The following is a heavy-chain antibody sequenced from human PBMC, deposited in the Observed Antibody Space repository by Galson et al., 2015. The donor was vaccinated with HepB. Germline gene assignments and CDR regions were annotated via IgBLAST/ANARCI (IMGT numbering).Heavy chain of an antibody. CDR3: AKLYYDSSGYHYWYFDL. J-gene: IGHJ2*01. D-gene: IGHD3-22*01. V-gene: IGHV3-23*01. CDR2: ISGSGGST. CDR1: GFTFSSYA. Sequence: SLRLSCAASGFTFSSYAMSWVRQAPGKGLEWISAISGSGGSTYYADSVKGRFTISRDNSKNTLYLQMNSLRAEDTAVYYCAKLYYDSSGYHYWYFDLWGRGTLVTVSS.